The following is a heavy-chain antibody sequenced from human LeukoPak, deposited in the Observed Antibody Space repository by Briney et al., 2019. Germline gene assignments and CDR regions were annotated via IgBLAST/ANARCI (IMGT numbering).Heavy chain of an antibody. V-gene: IGHV3-23*01. CDR1: GFTFSSYA. CDR3: ARELYGDYGADY. Sequence: GGSLRLSCAASGFTFSSYAMSWVRQPPGNGLEWVSAVSGSGGSTYYADSVKGRFTISRDNAKNTLYLQLNSLRAEDTAVYYCARELYGDYGADYWGQGTLVTVSS. CDR2: VSGSGGST. D-gene: IGHD4-17*01. J-gene: IGHJ4*02.